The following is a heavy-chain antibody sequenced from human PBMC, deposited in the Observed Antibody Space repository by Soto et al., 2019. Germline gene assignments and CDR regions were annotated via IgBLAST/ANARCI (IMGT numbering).Heavy chain of an antibody. D-gene: IGHD4-4*01. V-gene: IGHV3-23*01. CDR1: GFTFSSYA. CDR3: AKDFSNYVPFDY. Sequence: GGSLRLYGAASGFTFSSYAMSGVRQAPGKGLECVSVISGSGGSTYYADAVKGRFTISRDNSKNTLYLQMNSLRAEDTAVYYCAKDFSNYVPFDYWGTGTLVTVSS. J-gene: IGHJ4*02. CDR2: ISGSGGST.